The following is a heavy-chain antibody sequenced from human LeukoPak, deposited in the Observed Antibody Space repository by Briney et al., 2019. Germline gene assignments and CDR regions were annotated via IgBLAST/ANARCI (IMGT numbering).Heavy chain of an antibody. CDR1: GYSISSGYY. J-gene: IGHJ6*03. Sequence: PSETLSLTCAVSGYSISSGYYWGWIRQPPGKGLEWIGSIYHSGSTYYNPSLKSRVTISVATSKTQSSLKPRSVPAADTAVYYCARDPIVVVPAANPSYYMDVWGKGTTVTVSS. V-gene: IGHV4-38-2*02. CDR2: IYHSGST. D-gene: IGHD2-2*01. CDR3: ARDPIVVVPAANPSYYMDV.